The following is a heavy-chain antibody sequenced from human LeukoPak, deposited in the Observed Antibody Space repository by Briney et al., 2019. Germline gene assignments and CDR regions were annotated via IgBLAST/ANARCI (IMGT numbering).Heavy chain of an antibody. D-gene: IGHD3-16*02. V-gene: IGHV3-53*01. J-gene: IGHJ4*02. CDR1: GFTVSSNY. CDR3: ARAVHGFGGVIATGDY. Sequence: PGGSLRLSCAASGFTVSSNYMSWVRQAPGKGLEWVSVIYSGGSTYYADSVKGRFTISRDNSKNTLYLQMNSLRAEDTAVYYCARAVHGFGGVIATGDYWGQGTLVTVSS. CDR2: IYSGGST.